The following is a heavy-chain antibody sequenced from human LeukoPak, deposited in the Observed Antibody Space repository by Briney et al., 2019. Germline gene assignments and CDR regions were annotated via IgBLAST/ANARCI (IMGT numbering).Heavy chain of an antibody. CDR3: ASATETTWGLGAFDI. CDR2: IYTSGST. CDR1: GGSISSYY. J-gene: IGHJ3*02. V-gene: IGHV4-4*07. D-gene: IGHD3-16*01. Sequence: SETLSLTCTVSGGSISSYYWSWIRQPAGNGLEWIGRIYTSGSTNYNPSLKSRVTMSVDTSKNQFSLKLSSVTAADTAVYYCASATETTWGLGAFDIWGQGTMVTVSS.